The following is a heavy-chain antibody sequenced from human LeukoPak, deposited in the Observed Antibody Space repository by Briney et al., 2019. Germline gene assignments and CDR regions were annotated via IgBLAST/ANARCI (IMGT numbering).Heavy chain of an antibody. CDR3: AKGDYDSSGYYYNPYGMDV. V-gene: IGHV3-23*01. CDR1: GFTFSSYA. J-gene: IGHJ6*02. Sequence: GGSLRLSCAASGFTFSSYAMSLVRQAPGKGLEWVSAISGSGGSTYYADSVKGRFTISRDNSKNTLYLQMNSLRAEDTAVYYCAKGDYDSSGYYYNPYGMDVWGQGTTVTVSS. CDR2: ISGSGGST. D-gene: IGHD3-22*01.